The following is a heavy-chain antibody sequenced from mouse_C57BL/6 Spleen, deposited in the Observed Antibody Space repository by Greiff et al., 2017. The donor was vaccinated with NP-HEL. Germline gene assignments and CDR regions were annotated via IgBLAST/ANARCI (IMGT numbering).Heavy chain of an antibody. D-gene: IGHD1-1*01. V-gene: IGHV8-12*01. CDR3: ARSTTVACYWYYDV. Sequence: QVQLKESGPGILQSSQTLSLTCSFSGFSLSTSGMGVSWIRQPSGKGLEWLAHIYWDDDKRYNPSLKSRLTISKDTSRNQVFLKITSVDTADTATYYCARSTTVACYWYYDVWGTGTTVTVSS. CDR1: GFSLSTSGMG. J-gene: IGHJ1*03. CDR2: IYWDDDK.